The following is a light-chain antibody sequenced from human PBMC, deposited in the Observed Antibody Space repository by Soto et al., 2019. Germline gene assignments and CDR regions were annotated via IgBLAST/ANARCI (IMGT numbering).Light chain of an antibody. CDR2: YDS. CDR1: NIGSKS. J-gene: IGLJ2*01. CDR3: QVWDSSSDHVV. V-gene: IGLV3-21*01. Sequence: SYELTQPPSVSVAPGKTARITCGGNNIGSKSVHWYQQKPGQAPVLVIYYDSDRPSGIPERFSGSNSGNTATLTISRVEAXXXXXXYCQVWDSSSDHVVFGGGTKVTVL.